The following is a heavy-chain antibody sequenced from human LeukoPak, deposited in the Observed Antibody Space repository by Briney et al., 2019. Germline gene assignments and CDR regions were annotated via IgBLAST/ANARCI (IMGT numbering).Heavy chain of an antibody. Sequence: PSETLSLTCTVSGGSISSYYWSWIRQPPGKGLEWIGYIYYSGGTNYNPSLKSRVTISVDTSKNQFSLKLSPVTAADTAVYYCARLHDGYRYGADYWGQGTLVTASS. CDR1: GGSISSYY. CDR3: ARLHDGYRYGADY. D-gene: IGHD5-18*01. CDR2: IYYSGGT. J-gene: IGHJ4*02. V-gene: IGHV4-59*08.